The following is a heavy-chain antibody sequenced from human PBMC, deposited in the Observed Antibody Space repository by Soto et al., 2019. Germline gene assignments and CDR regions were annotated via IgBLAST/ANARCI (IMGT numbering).Heavy chain of an antibody. J-gene: IGHJ4*02. CDR1: GFTFRTYA. V-gene: IGHV3-23*01. CDR2: ISGSGGNK. CDR3: ATSTIAVAGTSARE. Sequence: EVQVLESGGGLVQPGGSLRLSCAASGFTFRTYAMNWVRQAPGKGQEWVSAISGSGGNKYYADSVKGRFTISRDNSKNTLYLQMNSLRAEDTAVYYCATSTIAVAGTSAREWGQGTLVTVTS. D-gene: IGHD6-19*01.